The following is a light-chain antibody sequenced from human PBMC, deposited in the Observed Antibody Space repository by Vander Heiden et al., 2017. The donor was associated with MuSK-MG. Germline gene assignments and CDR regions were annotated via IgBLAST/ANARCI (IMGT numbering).Light chain of an antibody. J-gene: IGLJ2*01. CDR2: QDS. CDR3: QAWDSSTWV. V-gene: IGLV3-1*01. Sequence: SYELTQPPSVSVSPGQTASITCSGDKLGDKYACWYQQKPGQSPVRVIYQDSKRPSGIPERFSGSNSGKTATLTISGTQAMDESDYYCQAWDSSTWVFGGGTKLTVL. CDR1: KLGDKY.